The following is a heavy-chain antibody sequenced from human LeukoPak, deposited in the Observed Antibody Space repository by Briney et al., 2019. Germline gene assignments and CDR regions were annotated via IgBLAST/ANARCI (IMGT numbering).Heavy chain of an antibody. J-gene: IGHJ4*02. CDR2: NNNDWCRT. CDR1: GFTFSSYW. V-gene: IGHV3-74*01. Sequence: GGPLRLSCAVSGFTFSSYWMHWVRHAPGKGLVWVSLNNNDWCRTSHADSVKGRFTIPRDNAKNTLYLQMNSLRAEDTAVYYCARVSSGFDYWGQGTLVTVSS. CDR3: ARVSSGFDY. D-gene: IGHD3-10*01.